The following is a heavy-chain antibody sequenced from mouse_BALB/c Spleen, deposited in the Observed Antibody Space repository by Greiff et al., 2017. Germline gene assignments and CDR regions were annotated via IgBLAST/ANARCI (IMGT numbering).Heavy chain of an antibody. J-gene: IGHJ1*01. D-gene: IGHD4-1*01. Sequence: EVQLQQSGTVLVRPGASVKMSCKASGFSFTSYCMHWVKQRPGQGLEWIGAIYPGNSDTSYNQKFKGKAKLTAVTSASTAYMELSSLTNEDSAVYDCVRWDRYWYFDVWGAGTTVTVSS. CDR1: GFSFTSYC. CDR2: IYPGNSDT. V-gene: IGHV1-5*01. CDR3: VRWDRYWYFDV.